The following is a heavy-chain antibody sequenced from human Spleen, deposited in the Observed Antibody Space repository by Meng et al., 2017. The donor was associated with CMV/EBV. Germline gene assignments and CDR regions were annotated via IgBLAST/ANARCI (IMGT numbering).Heavy chain of an antibody. D-gene: IGHD3-22*01. V-gene: IGHV3-73*01. J-gene: IGHJ5*02. CDR3: TAYTYYYDSDGHYNWFDP. CDR2: IRSKANSYAT. Sequence: MHLVRQTAGKVPEWVGRIRSKANSYATAYAASVKGRFTISRDDSKNTAYLQMNNLKTEDTAMYYCTAYTYYYDSDGHYNWFDPWGQGTLVTVSS.